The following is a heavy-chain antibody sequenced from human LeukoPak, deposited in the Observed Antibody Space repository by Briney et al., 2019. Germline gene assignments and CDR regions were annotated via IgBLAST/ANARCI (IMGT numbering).Heavy chain of an antibody. D-gene: IGHD6-19*01. CDR2: IYHTGST. J-gene: IGHJ6*03. Sequence: PSETLSLTCTVSGYSISSDYYWGWIRQPPGKGLEWIGCIYHTGSTYYNPSLKSRVTISVDTSKNQFSLKLSSVTAADTAMYYCARDNSGWYLASYYYYMDVWGKGTTVTVSS. V-gene: IGHV4-38-2*02. CDR1: GYSISSDYY. CDR3: ARDNSGWYLASYYYYMDV.